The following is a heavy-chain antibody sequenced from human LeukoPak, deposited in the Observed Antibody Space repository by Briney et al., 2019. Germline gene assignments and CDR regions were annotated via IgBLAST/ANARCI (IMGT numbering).Heavy chain of an antibody. J-gene: IGHJ5*02. CDR2: VAYSGST. CDR1: GGSTNSYY. Sequence: SETLSLTCTVSGGSTNSYYWSWIRQSPGKGLEWIGYVAYSGSTNYNSSHKSRVTISLDTSKNQFSLKLSSVTAADTAVYYCARTVSGYYFNAWGPGTLVTVSS. D-gene: IGHD5-12*01. V-gene: IGHV4-59*01. CDR3: ARTVSGYYFNA.